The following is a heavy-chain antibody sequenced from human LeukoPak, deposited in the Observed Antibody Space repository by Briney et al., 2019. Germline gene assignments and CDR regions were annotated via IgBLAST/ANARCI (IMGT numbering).Heavy chain of an antibody. J-gene: IGHJ4*02. CDR2: SNPNSGGT. D-gene: IGHD2-15*01. CDR1: GYTFTGYY. V-gene: IGHV1-2*02. Sequence: ASVKVSCKASGYTFTGYYMHWVRQAPGQGLEWMGWSNPNSGGTNYAQKFQGRVTMTRDTSISTAYMELSRLRSDDTALYYCARDKGGYCSGGSCYRYDHFDYWGQGTLVTVSS. CDR3: ARDKGGYCSGGSCYRYDHFDY.